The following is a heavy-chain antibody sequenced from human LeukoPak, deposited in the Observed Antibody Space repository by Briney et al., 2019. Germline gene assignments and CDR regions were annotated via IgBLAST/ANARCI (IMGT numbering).Heavy chain of an antibody. J-gene: IGHJ6*03. CDR2: IIPIFGTA. Sequence: GASVKVSCKASGYTFTGYYMHWVRQAPGQGLEWMGGIIPIFGTANYAQKFQGRVTITADESTSTAYMELSSLRSEDTAVYYCARGDWPKVQLERPPPKHYYYYYMDVWGKGTTVTISS. V-gene: IGHV1-69*13. CDR3: ARGDWPKVQLERPPPKHYYYYYMDV. CDR1: GYTFTGYY. D-gene: IGHD1-1*01.